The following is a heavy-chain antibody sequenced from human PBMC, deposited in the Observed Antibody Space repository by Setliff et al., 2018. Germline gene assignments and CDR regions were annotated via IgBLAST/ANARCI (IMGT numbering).Heavy chain of an antibody. CDR1: GYTFTGYF. J-gene: IGHJ6*03. D-gene: IGHD3-10*01. CDR2: INTDTGNP. V-gene: IGHV7-4-1*02. CDR3: ARASRFGTVKCRGDYYMDF. Sequence: GASVKVSCKASGYTFTGYFLHWVRQAPGQGLEWMGWINTDTGNPSYAQDFTGRIAFSVDTSVSTAYLQISSLKPEDTAVYYCARASRFGTVKCRGDYYMDFWGKGTTVTVSS.